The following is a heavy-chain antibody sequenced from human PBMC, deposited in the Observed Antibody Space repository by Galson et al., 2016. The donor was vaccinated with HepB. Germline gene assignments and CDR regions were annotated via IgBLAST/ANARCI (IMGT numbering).Heavy chain of an antibody. D-gene: IGHD6-19*01. Sequence: SLRLSCAASGFTFNNYAMSWVRQAPGKGLEWVSLITGSGGGTYYADSVKGRFTISRDNFGNILYLQMNNLRAEDTAIYYCAKGSGCYSNRCDSWGQGTLVTVSS. CDR1: GFTFNNYA. J-gene: IGHJ4*02. V-gene: IGHV3-23*01. CDR3: AKGSGCYSNRCDS. CDR2: ITGSGGGT.